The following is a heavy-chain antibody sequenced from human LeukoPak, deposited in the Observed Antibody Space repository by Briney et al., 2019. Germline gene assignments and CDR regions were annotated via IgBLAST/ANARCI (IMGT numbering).Heavy chain of an antibody. Sequence: PGGSLRLSCAASGFTFSGSAIHWVRQASGKGLEWVGRIRSKANSYATAYAASVKGRFTISRDDSKNTAYLQMNSLKTEDTAVYYCTRLTREYDYVWGSHRFYGNGDAFDIWGQGTVVTVSS. CDR3: TRLTREYDYVWGSHRFYGNGDAFDI. J-gene: IGHJ3*02. D-gene: IGHD3-16*02. V-gene: IGHV3-73*01. CDR1: GFTFSGSA. CDR2: IRSKANSYAT.